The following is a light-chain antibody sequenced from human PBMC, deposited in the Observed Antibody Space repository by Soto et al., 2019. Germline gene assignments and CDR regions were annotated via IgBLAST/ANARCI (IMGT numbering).Light chain of an antibody. CDR2: SNN. CDR1: SSNIGSNT. Sequence: SALTQPPSASGTPGQRVTISSSGSSSNIGSNTVTWYQQLPGSAPKLLIYSNNQRPSGVPDRFSGSKSGTSASLAISGLQSDDEADYYCAAWDDSLNGYVFGSGTKVTVL. CDR3: AAWDDSLNGYV. J-gene: IGLJ1*01. V-gene: IGLV1-44*01.